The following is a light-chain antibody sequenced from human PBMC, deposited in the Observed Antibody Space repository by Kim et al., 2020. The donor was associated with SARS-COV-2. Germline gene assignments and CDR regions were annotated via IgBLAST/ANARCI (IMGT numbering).Light chain of an antibody. CDR2: EDN. V-gene: IGLV6-57*04. CDR3: QSYDSSNCV. Sequence: NFMLTQTHSVSESPGKTVTISCTRSSGSIASNYVQWYQQLPGSAPTTVIYEDNQRPSGVPDRFSGSIDSSSNSASLTISGLKTEDEADYSCQSYDSSNCVFGGGTQLTVL. J-gene: IGLJ3*02. CDR1: SGSIASNY.